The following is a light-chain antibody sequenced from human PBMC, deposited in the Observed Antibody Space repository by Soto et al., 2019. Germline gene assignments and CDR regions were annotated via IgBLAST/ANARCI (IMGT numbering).Light chain of an antibody. J-gene: IGLJ2*01. CDR2: QDS. CDR1: KWGDKY. CDR3: QAWDSSTVV. Sequence: SYELTQPPSVSVSPGQTASITCSGAKWGDKYACWYQQKPGQSPVLVIYQDSKLPSGIPERFSGSNSRNTATLTISRTQAMDEAYYYCQAWDSSTVVFGGGTKLTVL. V-gene: IGLV3-1*01.